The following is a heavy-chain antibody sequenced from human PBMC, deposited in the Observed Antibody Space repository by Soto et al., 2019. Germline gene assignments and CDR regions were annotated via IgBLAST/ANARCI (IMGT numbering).Heavy chain of an antibody. CDR3: ARLRPTYYYDSSGYYSFDY. V-gene: IGHV4-39*01. J-gene: IGHJ4*02. Sequence: QLQLQESGPGLVKPSETLSLTCTVSGGSISSSSYYWGWIRQPPGKGLEWIWSIYYSGSTYYNPSLKSRVTISVDTSKNQFSLKLSSVTAADTAVYYCARLRPTYYYDSSGYYSFDYWGQGTLVTVSS. CDR2: IYYSGST. CDR1: GGSISSSSYY. D-gene: IGHD3-22*01.